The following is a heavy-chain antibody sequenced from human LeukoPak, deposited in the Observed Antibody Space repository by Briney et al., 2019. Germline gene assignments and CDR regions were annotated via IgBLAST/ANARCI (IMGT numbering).Heavy chain of an antibody. CDR1: GFTFSSYG. J-gene: IGHJ5*02. Sequence: GRSLRLSCAASGFTFSSYGMHWVRQAPGKGLEWVAVISYDGSNKYYADSVKGRFTISRDNSKNTLYLQMNSLRAEDTAVYYCARERIRGNWFDPWGQGTLVTVSS. CDR3: ARERIRGNWFDP. D-gene: IGHD2/OR15-2a*01. V-gene: IGHV3-30*03. CDR2: ISYDGSNK.